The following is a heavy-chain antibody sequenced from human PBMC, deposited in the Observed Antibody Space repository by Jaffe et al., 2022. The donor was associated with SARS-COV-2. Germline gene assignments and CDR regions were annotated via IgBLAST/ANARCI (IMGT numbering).Heavy chain of an antibody. D-gene: IGHD6-6*01. J-gene: IGHJ6*03. CDR1: GFSFTSNW. V-gene: IGHV5-51*01. Sequence: EVQLVQSGAEVKKPGESLKISCKASGFSFTSNWIGWVRQMPGKGLEWMGIIYPGDSDVRYSPSFQGQVTISADKSISTAYLQWNSLKASDTAMYYCARQEYGSSWTGYYFYYMDVWGKGTAVTVSS. CDR3: ARQEYGSSWTGYYFYYMDV. CDR2: IYPGDSDV.